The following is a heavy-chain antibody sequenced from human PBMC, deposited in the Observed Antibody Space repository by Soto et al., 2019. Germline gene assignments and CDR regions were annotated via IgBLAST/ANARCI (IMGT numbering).Heavy chain of an antibody. CDR1: GYTFTSYG. CDR2: ISAYNGNT. J-gene: IGHJ5*02. CDR3: ARDSVLALLWFGELFWEPNWFDP. V-gene: IGHV1-18*01. Sequence: QVQLVQSGAEVKKPGASVKVSCKASGYTFTSYGISWVRQAPGQGLEWMGWISAYNGNTNYAQKLKGRVTMTTDTSTSTADRGLGSLRSDDTAVYHFARDSVLALLWFGELFWEPNWFDPWGQGTLVTVSS. D-gene: IGHD3-10*01.